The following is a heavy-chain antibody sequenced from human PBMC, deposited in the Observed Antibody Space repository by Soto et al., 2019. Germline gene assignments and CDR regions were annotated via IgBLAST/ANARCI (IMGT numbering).Heavy chain of an antibody. CDR3: ARDNRLYELDY. CDR2: INPNSGGT. J-gene: IGHJ4*02. V-gene: IGHV1-2*02. CDR1: GXTXXXXX. Sequence: SVKVSCKASGXTXXXXXMXXXXQAPGQGLEWMGWINPNSGGTNYAQKFQGRVTMTRDTSISTAYMELSRLRSDDTAVYYCARDNRLYELDYWGQGTLVTVSA. D-gene: IGHD3-22*01.